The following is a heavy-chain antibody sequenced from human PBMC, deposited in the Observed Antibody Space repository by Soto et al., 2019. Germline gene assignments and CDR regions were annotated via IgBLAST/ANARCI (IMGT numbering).Heavy chain of an antibody. Sequence: LRLSCAASGFTFSSYEMNWVRQAPGKGLEWVSYISSSGSTIYYADSVKGRFTISRDNAKNSLYLQMNSLRAEDTAVYYVWSLRIPDYWGQGTLVTVSS. CDR3: WSLRIPDY. CDR1: GFTFSSYE. CDR2: ISSSGSTI. V-gene: IGHV3-48*03. J-gene: IGHJ4*02. D-gene: IGHD3-3*01.